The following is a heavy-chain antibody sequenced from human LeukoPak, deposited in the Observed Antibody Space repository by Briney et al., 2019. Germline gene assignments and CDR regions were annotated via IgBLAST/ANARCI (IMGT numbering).Heavy chain of an antibody. CDR3: TTLYQGY. CDR1: GFTFNNAW. D-gene: IGHD2-15*01. J-gene: IGHJ4*02. CDR2: IKSKTDDGTT. V-gene: IGHV3-15*01. Sequence: GGSLRLSCAASGFTFNNAWMTWVRQAPGKGLEWVGRIKSKTDDGTTDYAAPVKGRFTISRDDSKNTLYLQMNSLKTEDTAVYYCTTLYQGYWGQGTLVTVSS.